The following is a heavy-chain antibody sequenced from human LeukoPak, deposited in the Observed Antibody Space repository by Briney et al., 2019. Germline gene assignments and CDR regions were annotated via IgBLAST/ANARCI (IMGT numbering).Heavy chain of an antibody. Sequence: GGSLRLSCAASGFTFNSYAMHWVRQAPGKGLEWVAVISSDGSNNYYADSVKGRFTISRDNSKNTLYLQMNSLRAEDTAVYYCAKITSGGYRKDAFDIWGQGTMVTVSS. V-gene: IGHV3-30-3*02. CDR3: AKITSGGYRKDAFDI. CDR1: GFTFNSYA. J-gene: IGHJ3*02. CDR2: ISSDGSNN. D-gene: IGHD5-18*01.